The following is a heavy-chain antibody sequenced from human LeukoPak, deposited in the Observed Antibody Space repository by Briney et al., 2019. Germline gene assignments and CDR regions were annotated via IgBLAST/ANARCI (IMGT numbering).Heavy chain of an antibody. Sequence: GESLRLSCAASGFTFSTYEMNWVRQAPGKGLEWVSFISTSGSTIYYADSVMGRFTISRDNAKNSLYLQMNSLRAEDTAVYYCTRDQYCSGDSCFVGPFDQWGQGTLVTVSS. V-gene: IGHV3-48*03. CDR1: GFTFSTYE. D-gene: IGHD2-15*01. CDR3: TRDQYCSGDSCFVGPFDQ. CDR2: ISTSGSTI. J-gene: IGHJ4*02.